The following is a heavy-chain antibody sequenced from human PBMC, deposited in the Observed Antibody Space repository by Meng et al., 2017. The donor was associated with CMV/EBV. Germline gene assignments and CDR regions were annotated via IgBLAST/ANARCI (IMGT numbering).Heavy chain of an antibody. CDR3: ARVGSSDFWSGYYPTETTYYYYYGMDV. D-gene: IGHD3-3*01. J-gene: IGHJ6*02. V-gene: IGHV3-74*01. CDR2: INSDGSST. Sequence: GESLKISCAASGFTFSSYWMHWVRQAPGKGLVWVSRINSDGSSTSYADSVKGRFNISRDNAKNTLYLQMNSLRAEDTAVYYCARVGSSDFWSGYYPTETTYYYYYGMDVWGQGTTVTVSS. CDR1: GFTFSSYW.